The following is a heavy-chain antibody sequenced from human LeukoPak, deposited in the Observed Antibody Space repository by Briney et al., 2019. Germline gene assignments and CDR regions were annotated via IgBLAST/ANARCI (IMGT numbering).Heavy chain of an antibody. Sequence: ASVKVSCKASGYTFTSYGVSWVRQAPGQGLEWMGWTSSHNDNTNYAQKLQGRVTMTTDTSTSTAYMELRSLRSDDTAVYYCARSPFPAAGDYWGQGTLVTVSS. D-gene: IGHD6-13*01. CDR1: GYTFTSYG. V-gene: IGHV1-18*01. CDR3: ARSPFPAAGDY. CDR2: TSSHNDNT. J-gene: IGHJ4*02.